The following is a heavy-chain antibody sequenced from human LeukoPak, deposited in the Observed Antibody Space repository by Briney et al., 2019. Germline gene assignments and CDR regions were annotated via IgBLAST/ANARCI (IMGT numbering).Heavy chain of an antibody. CDR2: IGPSSGDI. CDR1: GFTFRIYS. CDR3: ARDRGARGRGLA. D-gene: IGHD3-10*01. V-gene: IGHV3-21*01. Sequence: GGSLRLSCAASGFTFRIYSMKWVRQAPGTGLEWVSSIGPSSGDIYYADSVKGRFTISRDNDKNSLYLQMNSLRAEDTAVYYCARDRGARGRGLAWGQGTQVTVSS. J-gene: IGHJ5*02.